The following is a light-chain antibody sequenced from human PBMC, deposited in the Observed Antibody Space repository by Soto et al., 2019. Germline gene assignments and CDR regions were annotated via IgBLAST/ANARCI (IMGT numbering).Light chain of an antibody. J-gene: IGKJ4*01. V-gene: IGKV3-15*01. CDR3: QQYNNWPPLT. Sequence: EIVMTQSPATLSVSPGERAILSCRASKRGSNTLAWYQQKPGQAHRLLIYGASTMATGIPARFSGSGSGTEFTLIISSLQSEYFASYDCQQYNNWPPLTFGGGTKVEIK. CDR2: GAS. CDR1: KRGSNT.